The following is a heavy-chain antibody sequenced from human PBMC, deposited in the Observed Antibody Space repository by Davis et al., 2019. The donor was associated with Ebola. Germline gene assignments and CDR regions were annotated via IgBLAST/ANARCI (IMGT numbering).Heavy chain of an antibody. CDR2: ISGYEDNT. CDR1: GYTFGSYG. Sequence: AASVKVSCKASGYTFGSYGISWVRQAPGQGLEWMGWISGYEDNTNYAPRFQGRITLTKDRATSTVYMELRSLTSDDTAVYYCARDLAASSGAHFFYFGMDVWGEGTSVAVSS. D-gene: IGHD6-25*01. J-gene: IGHJ6*04. V-gene: IGHV1-18*01. CDR3: ARDLAASSGAHFFYFGMDV.